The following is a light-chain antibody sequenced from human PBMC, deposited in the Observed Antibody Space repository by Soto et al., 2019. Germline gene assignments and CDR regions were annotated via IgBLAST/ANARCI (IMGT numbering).Light chain of an antibody. CDR2: STN. V-gene: IGLV8-61*01. CDR3: VLYMGSGIWV. J-gene: IGLJ3*02. Sequence: QTVVTQEPSFSVSPGRTVTLTCGLSSGSVSTSYYPSWYQQTPGQAPRTLIYSTNTRSSGVPDRFSGSILRNEAALTITGAQADDESDYYCVLYMGSGIWVFGGGTKLTVL. CDR1: SGSVSTSYY.